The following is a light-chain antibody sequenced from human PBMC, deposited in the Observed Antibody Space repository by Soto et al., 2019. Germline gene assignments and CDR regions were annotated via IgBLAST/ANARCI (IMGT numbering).Light chain of an antibody. CDR3: QQYGSSLST. J-gene: IGKJ4*01. CDR1: QRVSSSY. CDR2: GAS. Sequence: EIVLTQSPGTLSLSPGERATLSCRASQRVSSSYLAWYQQKPGQAPRLLIYGASSRATGIPDRFSGSGSGTDFTLTISRLEPEDFAVYYCQQYGSSLSTFGGGTKVEIK. V-gene: IGKV3-20*01.